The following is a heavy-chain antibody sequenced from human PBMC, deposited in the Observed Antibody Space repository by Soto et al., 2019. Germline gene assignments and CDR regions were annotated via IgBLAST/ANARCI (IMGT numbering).Heavy chain of an antibody. Sequence: QLQLQASGPGLVKPSETLSLTCSVSGGSISSNSYYWGWIRQPPGKGLEWLGSIYYSGSTYYNPSLHSRVTISVATSKTRFSLKRSSVTAADTAVYYCARHRKWEHTVFDYWSKGSLVSVCS. CDR1: GGSISSNSYY. D-gene: IGHD1-26*01. J-gene: IGHJ4*02. CDR3: ARHRKWEHTVFDY. CDR2: IYYSGST. V-gene: IGHV4-39*01.